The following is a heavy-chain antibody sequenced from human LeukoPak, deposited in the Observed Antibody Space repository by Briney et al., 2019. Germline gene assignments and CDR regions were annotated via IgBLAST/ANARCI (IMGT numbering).Heavy chain of an antibody. CDR2: IYSGGNT. J-gene: IGHJ4*02. CDR3: ARLGVTVSGSWAFDY. Sequence: PGGSLRLSCAASGFTFSSHAMTWVRQAPGKGLEWVSVIYSGGNTYYADSVKDRFTISRDNSKNSLCLQMNSLRAEDTAVYYCARLGVTVSGSWAFDYWGQGTPVTVSS. V-gene: IGHV3-66*04. D-gene: IGHD6-19*01. CDR1: GFTFSSHA.